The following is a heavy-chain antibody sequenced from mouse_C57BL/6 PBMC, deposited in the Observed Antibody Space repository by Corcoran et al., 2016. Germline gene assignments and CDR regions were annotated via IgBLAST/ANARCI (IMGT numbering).Heavy chain of an antibody. J-gene: IGHJ4*01. CDR3: ARSWSYAMDY. CDR2: INTYSGVP. D-gene: IGHD1-1*02. CDR1: GYTFTTYG. Sequence: QIQLVQSGPELKKPGETVKISCKASGYTFTTYGMSWVKQAPGKGLKWMGWINTYSGVPTYADDFKGRFAFSLETSASTPYLQINNLKNEDTATYFCARSWSYAMDYWGQGTSVTVSS. V-gene: IGHV9-3*01.